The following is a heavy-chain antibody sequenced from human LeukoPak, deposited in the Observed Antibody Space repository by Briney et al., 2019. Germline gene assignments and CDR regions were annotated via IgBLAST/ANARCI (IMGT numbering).Heavy chain of an antibody. J-gene: IGHJ3*02. CDR3: ARGIAARTGSVDAFDI. CDR1: GYTFTSYD. V-gene: IGHV1-8*03. D-gene: IGHD6-6*01. Sequence: GASVKVSCKASGYTFTSYDINWVRQATGQGLEWMGWMNPNSGNTGYAQKFQGRVTITRNTSISTAYMELSSLRSEDTAVYYCARGIAARTGSVDAFDIWGQGTMVTVSS. CDR2: MNPNSGNT.